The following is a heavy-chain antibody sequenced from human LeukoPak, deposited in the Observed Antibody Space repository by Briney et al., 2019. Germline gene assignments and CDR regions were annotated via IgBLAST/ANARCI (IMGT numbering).Heavy chain of an antibody. CDR3: ARVKYYYDSSGYYWFVY. CDR1: GCSFTSYW. CDR2: IYPGDSDT. V-gene: IGHV5-51*01. J-gene: IGHJ4*02. Sequence: GESLKISCKGSGCSFTSYWIGWVRQMPGKGLEWMGIIYPGDSDTRYSPSFQGQVTISADKSISTAYLQWSSLKASDTAMYYCARVKYYYDSSGYYWFVYWGQGTLVTVSS. D-gene: IGHD3-22*01.